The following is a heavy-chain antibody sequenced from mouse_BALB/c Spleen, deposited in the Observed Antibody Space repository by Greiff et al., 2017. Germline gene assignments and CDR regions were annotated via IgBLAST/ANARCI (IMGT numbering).Heavy chain of an antibody. D-gene: IGHD2-3*01. J-gene: IGHJ4*01. CDR1: GYTFSSYW. V-gene: IGHV1-9*01. CDR2: ILPGSGST. Sequence: QVQLKQSGAELMKPGASVKISCKATGYTFSSYWLEWVKQRPGHGLEWIGEILPGSGSTNYNEKFKGKATFTADTSSNTAYMQLSSLTSEDSAVYYCASLYDGYYMDYWGQGTSVTVSS. CDR3: ASLYDGYYMDY.